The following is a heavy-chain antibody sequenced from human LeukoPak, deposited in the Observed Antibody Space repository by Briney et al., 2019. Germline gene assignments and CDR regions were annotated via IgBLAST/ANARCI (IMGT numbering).Heavy chain of an antibody. Sequence: SETLSLTCTVSSGSISNSTFYWGWIRQPPGKVLEWIGSMYYSGSTYYNPSLKSRVTITVDKSKNQFSLKMTSVTAADTAVYYCARRSDSGSDDGEDYFDYWGQGTLVTVSS. D-gene: IGHD1-26*01. V-gene: IGHV4-39*01. CDR2: MYYSGST. CDR1: SGSISNSTFY. J-gene: IGHJ4*02. CDR3: ARRSDSGSDDGEDYFDY.